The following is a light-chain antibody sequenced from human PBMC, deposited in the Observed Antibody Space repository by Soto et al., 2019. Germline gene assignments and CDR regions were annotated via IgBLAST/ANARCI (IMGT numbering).Light chain of an antibody. Sequence: EIVLTQSPGALSLSPGERATLSCRASQSVSSSYLGWYQQKPGQAPRLLIYGASGRATGIPERFSGSGSGSDFTLTISRLEPEDFAVYYCQQYGSSFSFTFGPGTKVDIK. CDR3: QQYGSSFSFT. CDR1: QSVSSSY. CDR2: GAS. V-gene: IGKV3-20*01. J-gene: IGKJ3*01.